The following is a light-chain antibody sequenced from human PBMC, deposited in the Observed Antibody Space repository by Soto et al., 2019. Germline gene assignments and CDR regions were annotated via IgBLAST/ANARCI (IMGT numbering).Light chain of an antibody. CDR1: SSNIGAGYD. Sequence: QSVLTQPPSVSGAPGQKVIISCTGSSSNIGAGYDVHWYQQLPGTAPKLLIYGNSNRPSGVPDRLSGSKSGTSASLAITGLQVEDEDDYYRQSYASSLSAAVFGGGTKLTVL. J-gene: IGLJ2*01. CDR2: GNS. V-gene: IGLV1-40*01. CDR3: QSYASSLSAAV.